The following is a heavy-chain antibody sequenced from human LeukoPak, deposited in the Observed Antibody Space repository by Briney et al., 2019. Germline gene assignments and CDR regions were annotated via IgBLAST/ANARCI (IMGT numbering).Heavy chain of an antibody. Sequence: SSETLSLTCTVSGASMTSYYWTWIRQPPGKGLEWVGYMYFGEGTNYNPSLKSRATISIDTSKKQFSLNLKSVTAADTAVYYCARIPGDRPDDWGQGTLVTVS. CDR1: GASMTSYY. CDR3: ARIPGDRPDD. CDR2: MYFGEGT. D-gene: IGHD7-27*01. V-gene: IGHV4-59*01. J-gene: IGHJ4*02.